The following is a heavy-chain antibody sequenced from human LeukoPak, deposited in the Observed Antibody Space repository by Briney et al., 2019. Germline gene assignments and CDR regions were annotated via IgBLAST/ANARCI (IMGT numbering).Heavy chain of an antibody. V-gene: IGHV1-18*01. Sequence: ASVKVSCKASGYTFTSYGISWVRQAPGQGLEWMGWISAYNGNTNYAQKLQGRVTMTTDTSTSTAYMELSRLRSDDTAVYYCARICGGDLYKDVWGKGTTVTVSS. CDR3: ARICGGDLYKDV. J-gene: IGHJ6*03. CDR1: GYTFTSYG. CDR2: ISAYNGNT. D-gene: IGHD2-21*02.